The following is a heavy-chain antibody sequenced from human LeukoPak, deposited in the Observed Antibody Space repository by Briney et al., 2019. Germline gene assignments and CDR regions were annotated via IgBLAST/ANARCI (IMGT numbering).Heavy chain of an antibody. J-gene: IGHJ4*02. V-gene: IGHV4-4*07. D-gene: IGHD4-17*01. CDR2: IYAHRNT. Sequence: PSETLSLTCIVSGGSISGYYWSWIRQPAGKGLDLLVPIYAHRNTNHNPALRSRVTMSVDTSNTQFSLKLYSVPAADPAVYYCARGRDYGDYFDYWGQGTLVTVSS. CDR3: ARGRDYGDYFDY. CDR1: GGSISGYY.